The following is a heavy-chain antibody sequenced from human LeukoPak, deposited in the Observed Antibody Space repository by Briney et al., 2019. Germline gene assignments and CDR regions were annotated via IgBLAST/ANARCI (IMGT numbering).Heavy chain of an antibody. CDR1: GFTFSSYA. J-gene: IGHJ4*02. D-gene: IGHD6-13*01. CDR2: ISGSGGST. Sequence: QTGGSLRLSCVASGFTFSSYAMSWVRQAPGKGLEWVSAISGSGGSTYYADSVKGRFTISRDSSKNTLYLQMNSLRAEDTAVYYCANIAAAGSFDYWGQGTLVTVSS. CDR3: ANIAAAGSFDY. V-gene: IGHV3-23*01.